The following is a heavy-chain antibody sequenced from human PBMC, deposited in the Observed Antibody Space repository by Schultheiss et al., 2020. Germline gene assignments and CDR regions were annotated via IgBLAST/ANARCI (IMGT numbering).Heavy chain of an antibody. V-gene: IGHV2-5*02. Sequence: SGPTLVKPTQTLTLTCTFSGFSLSTSGVGVGWIRQPPGKALEWLALIYWDDDKRYSPSLKSRLTITKDTSKNQVVLTMTNMDPVDTATYYCAHSHGYSSGWYGSGEFDYWGQGTLVTVCS. CDR2: IYWDDDK. D-gene: IGHD6-19*01. CDR3: AHSHGYSSGWYGSGEFDY. CDR1: GFSLSTSGVG. J-gene: IGHJ4*02.